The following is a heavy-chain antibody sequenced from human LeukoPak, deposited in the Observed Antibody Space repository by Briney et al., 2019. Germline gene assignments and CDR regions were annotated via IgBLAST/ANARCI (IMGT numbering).Heavy chain of an antibody. V-gene: IGHV5-10-1*01. Sequence: GESLKISCKGSGYSFTSYWISGVRPMPGKGLEWMGRIDPSDSYTNYSPSFQGHVTISADKSISTAYLQWSSLKASDTAMYYCARHDGPQWGYWGQGTLVTVSS. D-gene: IGHD3-16*01. CDR1: GYSFTSYW. CDR3: ARHDGPQWGY. CDR2: IDPSDSYT. J-gene: IGHJ4*02.